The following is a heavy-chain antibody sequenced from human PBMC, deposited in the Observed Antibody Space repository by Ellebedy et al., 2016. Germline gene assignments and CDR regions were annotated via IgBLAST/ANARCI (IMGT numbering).Heavy chain of an antibody. CDR2: IYNSGNT. Sequence: SEPLSLTCSVPGGSVNSGSYYWSWIRQPPGKGLEWIGYIYNSGNTNYNPSLKSRVTISVDTSRNQFSLKLSSVTAADSAVYYCARRSGSGWFSADYWGHGTLVTVSS. D-gene: IGHD6-19*01. CDR3: ARRSGSGWFSADY. J-gene: IGHJ4*01. CDR1: GGSVNSGSYY. V-gene: IGHV4-61*01.